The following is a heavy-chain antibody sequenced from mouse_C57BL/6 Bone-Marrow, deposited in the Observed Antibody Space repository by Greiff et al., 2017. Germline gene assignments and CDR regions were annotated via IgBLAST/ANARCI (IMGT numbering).Heavy chain of an antibody. D-gene: IGHD1-1*01. CDR3: ARPYYYGSSYEYFDV. CDR2: IYPRDGST. V-gene: IGHV1-78*01. J-gene: IGHJ1*03. CDR1: GYTFTDHT. Sequence: QVQLKESDAELVKPGASVKISCKVSGYTFTDHTIHWMKQRPEQGLEWIGYIYPRDGSTKYNEKFKGKATLTADKSSSTASMQLNSLTSEDSAVYFCARPYYYGSSYEYFDVWGTGTTVTVSS.